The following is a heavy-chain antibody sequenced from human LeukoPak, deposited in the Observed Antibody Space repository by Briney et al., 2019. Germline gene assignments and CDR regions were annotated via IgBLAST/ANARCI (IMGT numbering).Heavy chain of an antibody. CDR3: AREEVPHGFDI. CDR1: GGSISTYY. CDR2: IYYSGST. J-gene: IGHJ3*02. Sequence: SETLSLTCTVSGGSISTYYWSWIRQPPGKGLEYIGYIYYSGSTNYNPSLKSRVTMSLDTSKNQFSLKLSSVTAANTAVYYCAREEVPHGFDIWGQGTMVTVSS. V-gene: IGHV4-59*01.